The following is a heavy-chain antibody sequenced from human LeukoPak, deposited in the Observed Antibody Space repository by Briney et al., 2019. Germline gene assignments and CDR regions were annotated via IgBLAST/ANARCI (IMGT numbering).Heavy chain of an antibody. CDR1: GFTFSSYG. CDR2: ISYDGSNK. CDR3: AKASFSYCSTGSCYGFDY. J-gene: IGHJ4*02. V-gene: IGHV3-30*18. Sequence: GGSLRLSWAASGFTFSSYGMHWVRQTPGKGLEWVAVISYDGSNKYYADSVKGRFTISRDNSKNALSLQMNSLRAEDTAVYYCAKASFSYCSTGSCYGFDYWGQGTLVTISS. D-gene: IGHD2-15*01.